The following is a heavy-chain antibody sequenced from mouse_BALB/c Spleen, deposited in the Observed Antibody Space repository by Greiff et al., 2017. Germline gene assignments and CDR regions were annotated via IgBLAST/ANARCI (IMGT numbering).Heavy chain of an antibody. D-gene: IGHD1-1*01. CDR3: ARVFITGYFDV. J-gene: IGHJ1*01. CDR2: ISYDGNN. CDR1: GYSITSGYY. Sequence: VQLKESGPGLVKPSQSLSLTCSVTGYSITSGYYWNWIRQFPGNKLEWLDYISYDGNNNYNPSLKNRITITRDTSKNQFFLKLNSVTTEDTATYYWARVFITGYFDVWGAGTTVTVSS. V-gene: IGHV3-6*02.